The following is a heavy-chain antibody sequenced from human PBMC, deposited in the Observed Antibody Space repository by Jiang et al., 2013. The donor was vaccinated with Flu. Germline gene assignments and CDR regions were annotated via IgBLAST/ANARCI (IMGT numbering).Heavy chain of an antibody. V-gene: IGHV1-69*01. CDR2: IIPIFGTA. D-gene: IGHD3-10*01. J-gene: IGHJ6*02. Sequence: LEWMGGIIPIFGTANYAQKFQGRVTITADESTSTAYMELSSLRSEDTAVYYCARDGSELLWFGVGPSHNYYYYGMDVWGQGTTVTVSS. CDR3: ARDGSELLWFGVGPSHNYYYYGMDV.